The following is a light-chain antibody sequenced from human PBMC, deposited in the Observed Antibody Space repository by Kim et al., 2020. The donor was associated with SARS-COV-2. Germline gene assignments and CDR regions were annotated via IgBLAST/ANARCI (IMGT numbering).Light chain of an antibody. J-gene: IGLJ3*02. CDR3: QTWGPGIRV. CDR1: NGHYHYA. V-gene: IGLV4-69*01. CDR2: VNSDGSH. Sequence: ASGKLTSTLGNGHYHYAIAGHQQPPGKGPRYLMKVNSDGSHSKGDGITDRFSGSSSGAERYLTISSLQSDDEADYYCQTWGPGIRVFGGGTKVTVL.